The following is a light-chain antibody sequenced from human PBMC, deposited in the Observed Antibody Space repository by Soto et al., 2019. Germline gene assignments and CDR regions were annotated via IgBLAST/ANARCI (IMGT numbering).Light chain of an antibody. V-gene: IGKV3-20*01. Sequence: EIVLTQSPGTLSLSPGERATLSCRASQSVNNNYLAWYQQRPGQAPRLLIYGASSRATGSPDRFSGSGSGTDFTLTISRLEPVDFAVYYCQQYGSSPLTFGRGTQVEIK. CDR1: QSVNNNY. CDR3: QQYGSSPLT. J-gene: IGKJ1*01. CDR2: GAS.